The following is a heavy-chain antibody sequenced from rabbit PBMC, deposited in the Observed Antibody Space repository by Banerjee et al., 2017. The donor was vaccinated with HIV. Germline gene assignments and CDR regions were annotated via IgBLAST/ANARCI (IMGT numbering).Heavy chain of an antibody. D-gene: IGHD1-1*01. CDR1: GFSFSSSYW. J-gene: IGHJ3*01. CDR2: IYAGSGST. CDR3: ARTGVSDNYRLTRLDL. Sequence: QEQLVESGGGLVQPEGSLTLTCTASGFSFSSSYWICWVRQAPGKGLEWIGCIYAGSGSTYYANWVNGRFTISSNTNQNTVTLRMPSLTDADTATYFCARTGVSDNYRLTRLDLWGQGTLVTV. V-gene: IGHV1S45*01.